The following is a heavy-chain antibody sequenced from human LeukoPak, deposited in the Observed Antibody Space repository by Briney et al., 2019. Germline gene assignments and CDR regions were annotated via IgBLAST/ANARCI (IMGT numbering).Heavy chain of an antibody. Sequence: GGSLRLSCAASGFTFSSYAMSWVRQAPGKGLEWVSAISGSGGSTYYADSVKGRFTISRDNSKNTLYLQMNSLRAEDTAVYYCAKPSIAVTAHSIIYYSDYWGQGTLVTVSS. CDR1: GFTFSSYA. CDR2: ISGSGGST. J-gene: IGHJ4*02. D-gene: IGHD6-19*01. V-gene: IGHV3-23*01. CDR3: AKPSIAVTAHSIIYYSDY.